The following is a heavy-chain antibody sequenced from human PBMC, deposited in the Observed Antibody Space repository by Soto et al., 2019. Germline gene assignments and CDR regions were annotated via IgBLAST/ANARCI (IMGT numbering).Heavy chain of an antibody. CDR1: GGSISSGGYY. J-gene: IGHJ4*02. V-gene: IGHV4-31*03. D-gene: IGHD6-19*01. Sequence: SETLSLTCTVSGGSISSGGYYWSWIRQHPGKGLEWIGYIYYSGSTYYNPSLKSRVTISVDTSKNQFSLKLSSVTAADTAVYYCARDVAVAGYFDYWGQGTLVTVSS. CDR2: IYYSGST. CDR3: ARDVAVAGYFDY.